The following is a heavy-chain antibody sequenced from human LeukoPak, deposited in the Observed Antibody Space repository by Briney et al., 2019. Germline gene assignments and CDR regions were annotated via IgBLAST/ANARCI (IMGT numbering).Heavy chain of an antibody. CDR2: LSICDSYI. J-gene: IGHJ4*02. Sequence: GGSLRLSCVASGFTFSRYSMNWVRQAPGKGLEWVPSLSICDSYIYDADSVRGRFSISRDNAKNSLFLQMNSMRAEDTAVYYCARDRSALDGAADGNCVDYWGQGALVTVSS. CDR1: GFTFSRYS. D-gene: IGHD6-13*01. CDR3: ARDRSALDGAADGNCVDY. V-gene: IGHV3-21*01.